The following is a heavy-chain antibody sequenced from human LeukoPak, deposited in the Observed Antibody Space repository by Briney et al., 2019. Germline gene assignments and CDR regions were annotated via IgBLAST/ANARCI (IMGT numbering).Heavy chain of an antibody. CDR1: GYTFTGYY. CDR3: AQVATDY. Sequence: ASVKVSCKASGYTFTGYYIHWVRQAPGQGLGWMGWINPNSGAPNYAQKFQGRVTMTRDTSISTAYMELTRLRSDDTAVYYCAQVATDYWGQGTLVTVSS. D-gene: IGHD5-12*01. CDR2: INPNSGAP. J-gene: IGHJ4*02. V-gene: IGHV1-2*02.